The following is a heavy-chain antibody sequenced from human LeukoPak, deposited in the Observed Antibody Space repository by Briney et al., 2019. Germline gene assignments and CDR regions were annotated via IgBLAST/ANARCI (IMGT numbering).Heavy chain of an antibody. CDR1: GGTFSSYT. V-gene: IGHV1-69*04. CDR3: ARDVISYYYDSTGSPIGSHFDY. J-gene: IGHJ4*02. CDR2: IIPILGIA. Sequence: SVKVSCKASGGTFSSYTISWVRQAPGQGLEWMGRIIPILGIANYAQKFQGRVTITADKSTSTAYMELSSLRSEDTAVYYCARDVISYYYDSTGSPIGSHFDYWGQGTLVTVSP. D-gene: IGHD3-22*01.